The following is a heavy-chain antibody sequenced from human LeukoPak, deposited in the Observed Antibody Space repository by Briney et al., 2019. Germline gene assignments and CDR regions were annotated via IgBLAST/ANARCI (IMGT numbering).Heavy chain of an antibody. Sequence: GGSLRLSCAASGFTFSDYYMSWIRQAPGKGLEWVSYISSSGSTIYYADSVKGRFTISRDNAKNSLYLQMNSLRAEDTAVYYCARYHIGLWFKGRWFDPWGQGTLVTVSS. CDR2: ISSSGSTI. CDR3: ARYHIGLWFKGRWFDP. D-gene: IGHD3-10*01. CDR1: GFTFSDYY. V-gene: IGHV3-11*01. J-gene: IGHJ5*02.